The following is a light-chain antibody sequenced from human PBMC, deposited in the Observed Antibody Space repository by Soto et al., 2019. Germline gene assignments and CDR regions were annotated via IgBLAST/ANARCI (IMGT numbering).Light chain of an antibody. CDR3: CSYAGGSTLV. Sequence: QSALTQPPSVSGSPGQSITISCTGTSSDIGPYNLVSWYQQHPGKAPKLIIYEATKRPSGVSNRFSGSKSGNTASLTISGLENEEEADYYCCSYAGGSTLVFGGGTKLTVL. J-gene: IGLJ3*02. CDR2: EAT. V-gene: IGLV2-23*01. CDR1: SSDIGPYNL.